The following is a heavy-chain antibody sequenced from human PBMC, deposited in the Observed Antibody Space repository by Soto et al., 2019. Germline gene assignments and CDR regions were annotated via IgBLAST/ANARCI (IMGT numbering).Heavy chain of an antibody. CDR2: IVVGSGNT. V-gene: IGHV1-58*01. CDR1: GFTFTSSA. J-gene: IGHJ4*01. Sequence: VKVSCKASGFTFTSSAVQWVRQARGQRLEWIGWIVVGSGNTNYAQKFQERVTITRDMSTSTAYMELSSLRSEDTAVYYCAADRDGVVIISSVWGHGTLVTVSS. CDR3: AADRDGVVIISSV. D-gene: IGHD3-3*01.